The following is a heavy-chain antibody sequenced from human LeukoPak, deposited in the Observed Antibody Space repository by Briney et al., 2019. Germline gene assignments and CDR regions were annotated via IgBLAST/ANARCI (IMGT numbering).Heavy chain of an antibody. V-gene: IGHV2-70*11. D-gene: IGHD2-21*02. CDR2: IDWDDDK. J-gene: IGHJ3*02. CDR3: ARTDGSGGRHRLHAFDI. CDR1: GFSLSTSGMC. Sequence: ESGPALVKPTQTLTLTCTFSGFSLSTSGMCVSWIRQPPGKALEWLARIDWDDDKYYSTSLKTRLTISKDTSKNQVVLTMTNMDPVDTATYYCARTDGSGGRHRLHAFDIWGQGTMVTVSS.